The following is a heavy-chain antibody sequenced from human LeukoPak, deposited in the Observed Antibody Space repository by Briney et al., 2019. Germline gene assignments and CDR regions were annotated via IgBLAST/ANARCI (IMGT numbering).Heavy chain of an antibody. CDR1: GFTFSNYG. V-gene: IGHV3-33*05. J-gene: IGHJ5*02. CDR2: ISYDGSKK. CDR3: ARDVDTRGHYARFDP. D-gene: IGHD5-18*01. Sequence: GGSLRLSCAASGFTFSNYGIHWVRQGAGKGLEWVAVISYDGSKKYYADSVEGRFTISRDSSKNTVDLQMSSLRAEDTALYYCARDVDTRGHYARFDPWGQGTLVTVSS.